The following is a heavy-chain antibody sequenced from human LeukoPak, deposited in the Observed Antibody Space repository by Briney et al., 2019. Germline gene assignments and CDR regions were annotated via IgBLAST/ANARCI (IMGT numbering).Heavy chain of an antibody. D-gene: IGHD1-14*01. Sequence: PGGSLRLSCAASGFTVSSNYMSWVRQAPGKGLEWVSVIYSGGSTYYADSVKGRFTISRDNSKNTLYLQMNSLRAEDTAVYYCARDHGGPAGKLIVYWGQGTLVTVSS. CDR2: IYSGGST. CDR1: GFTVSSNY. J-gene: IGHJ4*02. V-gene: IGHV3-53*01. CDR3: ARDHGGPAGKLIVY.